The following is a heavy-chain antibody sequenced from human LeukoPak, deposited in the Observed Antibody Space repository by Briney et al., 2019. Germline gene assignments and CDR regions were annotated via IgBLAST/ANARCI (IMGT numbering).Heavy chain of an antibody. CDR1: GFTFSSYS. D-gene: IGHD3-3*01. Sequence: GGSLRLSCAASGFTFSSYSMNWVRQAPGKGLEWVSYISSSSSTIYYADSVRGRFTISRDNAKNSLYLQMNSLRAEDTAVYYCARSPHDFWSGYPFDYWGQGTLVTVSS. V-gene: IGHV3-48*01. J-gene: IGHJ4*02. CDR2: ISSSSSTI. CDR3: ARSPHDFWSGYPFDY.